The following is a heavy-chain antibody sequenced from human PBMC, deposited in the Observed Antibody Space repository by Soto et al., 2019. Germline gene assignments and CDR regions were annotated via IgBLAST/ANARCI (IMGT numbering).Heavy chain of an antibody. V-gene: IGHV4-34*01. Sequence: PSETLSLTCAVYGGSCSGYYWSWIRQPPGKGLEWIGEINHSGSTNYNPSLKSRVTVSVDTSKNQFSLKLSSVTAADTAVYYRAREAIVVVPAAMRTMEGWFDPWGQGTLVTVSS. D-gene: IGHD2-2*01. CDR2: INHSGST. CDR1: GGSCSGYY. J-gene: IGHJ5*02. CDR3: AREAIVVVPAAMRTMEGWFDP.